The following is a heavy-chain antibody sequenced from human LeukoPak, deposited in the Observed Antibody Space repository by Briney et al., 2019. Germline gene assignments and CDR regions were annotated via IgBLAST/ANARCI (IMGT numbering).Heavy chain of an antibody. J-gene: IGHJ3*02. CDR2: IIPIFGTA. Sequence: GSSVKVSCKASGGTFSSYAISWVRQAPGQGLEWMGGIIPIFGTANYAQKFQGRVTITADKSTSTAYMELSSLRSEDTAVYYCATYSSSWYVPADAFDIWGQGTMVTVSS. D-gene: IGHD6-13*01. CDR3: ATYSSSWYVPADAFDI. CDR1: GGTFSSYA. V-gene: IGHV1-69*06.